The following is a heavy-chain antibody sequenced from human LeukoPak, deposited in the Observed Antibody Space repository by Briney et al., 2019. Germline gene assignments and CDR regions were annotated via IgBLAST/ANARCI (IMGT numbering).Heavy chain of an antibody. Sequence: ASVKVSCKASGYTFTSYGISWVRQAPGQGLEWMGWMSAYNGNTNYAQKLQGRVTMTTDTSKSTAYMELRSLRSDDTAVYYCARDTTYYYDSSGYYYSGYWGQGTLVTVSS. V-gene: IGHV1-18*01. J-gene: IGHJ4*02. CDR3: ARDTTYYYDSSGYYYSGY. CDR2: MSAYNGNT. D-gene: IGHD3-22*01. CDR1: GYTFTSYG.